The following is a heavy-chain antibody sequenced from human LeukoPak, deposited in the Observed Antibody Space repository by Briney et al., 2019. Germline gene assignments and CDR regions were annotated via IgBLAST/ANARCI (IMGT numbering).Heavy chain of an antibody. Sequence: PSETLSLTCTVSGGSTSSSSYYWGWIRQPPGKGLEWIGSIYYSGSTYYNPSLKSRVTISVDTSKNQFSLKLSSVTAADTAVYYCARRDFPSMANEDAFDIWGQGTMVTVSS. V-gene: IGHV4-39*01. CDR2: IYYSGST. CDR1: GGSTSSSSYY. D-gene: IGHD1-1*01. J-gene: IGHJ3*02. CDR3: ARRDFPSMANEDAFDI.